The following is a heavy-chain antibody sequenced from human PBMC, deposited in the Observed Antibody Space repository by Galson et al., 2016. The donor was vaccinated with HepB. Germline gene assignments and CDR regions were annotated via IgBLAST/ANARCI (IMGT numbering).Heavy chain of an antibody. CDR2: NFYSRST. J-gene: IGHJ4*02. D-gene: IGHD6-19*01. CDR1: GGSISSHY. Sequence: SETLSLTCTVSGGSISSHYWGWIRQPPGKGLEWIGYNFYSRSTKYNPSLKSRVIISLDTSKNHFSLNLTSVTAADTAVYYCVGGSGWLIDYWGQGTLVTVSS. CDR3: VGGSGWLIDY. V-gene: IGHV4-59*11.